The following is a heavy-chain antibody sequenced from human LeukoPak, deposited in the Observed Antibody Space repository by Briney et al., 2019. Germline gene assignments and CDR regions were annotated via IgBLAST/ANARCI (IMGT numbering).Heavy chain of an antibody. J-gene: IGHJ4*02. CDR3: ARGVYAIRDGYYFDY. Sequence: ASVKVSCKASGYTFTSYYMHWVRQAPGQGLEWMGIINPSGGSTSYAQKFQGRVTMTRDTSTSTVYMELSSLRSEDTAVYYCARGVYAIRDGYYFDYWGQGTLVTVSS. V-gene: IGHV1-46*01. CDR1: GYTFTSYY. CDR2: INPSGGST. D-gene: IGHD2-8*01.